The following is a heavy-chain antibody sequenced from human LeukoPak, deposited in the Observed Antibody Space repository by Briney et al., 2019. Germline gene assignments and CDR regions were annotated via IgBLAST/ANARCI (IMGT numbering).Heavy chain of an antibody. Sequence: SETLSLTCTVSGGSISSSSYYWGWIRQPPGKGLEWIGSIYYSGSTYYNPSLKSRVTISVDTSKNQFSLKLSSVTAADTAVYYCARAVAAAGTGSRKVRLYRAFDIWGQGTMVTVSS. CDR3: ARAVAAAGTGSRKVRLYRAFDI. CDR1: GGSISSSSYY. V-gene: IGHV4-39*07. J-gene: IGHJ3*02. D-gene: IGHD6-13*01. CDR2: IYYSGST.